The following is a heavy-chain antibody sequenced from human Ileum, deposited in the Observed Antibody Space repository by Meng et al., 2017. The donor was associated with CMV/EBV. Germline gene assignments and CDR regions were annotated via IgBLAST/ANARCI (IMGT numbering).Heavy chain of an antibody. J-gene: IGHJ6*02. CDR2: IRDDGSGK. V-gene: IGHV3-7*01. CDR1: GFTFSSYW. Sequence: GESLKISCAASGFTFSSYWMTWVRQAPGKGLEWVATIRDDGSGKYYVDSVKGRLSISRDNAKNSLYLQMNSLRVEDTALYYCARYGYKDGMDVWGQGTTVTVSS. CDR3: ARYGYKDGMDV. D-gene: IGHD1-14*01.